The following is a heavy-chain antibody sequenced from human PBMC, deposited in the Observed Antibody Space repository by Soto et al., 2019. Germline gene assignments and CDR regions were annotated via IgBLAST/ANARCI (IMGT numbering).Heavy chain of an antibody. CDR3: ARDVGKNY. V-gene: IGHV4-4*07. J-gene: IGHJ4*02. D-gene: IGHD3-10*01. CDR2: IHSSGNL. CDR1: GASVSSYY. Sequence: PETLSLTCSVSGASVSSYYWSWFRQPVGKGLEWIGRIHSSGNLNYNPSLESRVTMSLDTSKNQFSLRLSSLTAADTALYLCARDVGKNYWGQGTRVTVSS.